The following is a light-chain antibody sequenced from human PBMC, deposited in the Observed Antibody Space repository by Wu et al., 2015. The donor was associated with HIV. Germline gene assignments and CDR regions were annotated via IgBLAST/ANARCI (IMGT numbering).Light chain of an antibody. CDR1: QSVSSSY. J-gene: IGKJ1*01. Sequence: EIVLTQSPGTLSLSPGERATLSCRASQSVSSSYLAWYQQKPGQAPRLLIYGASNRATGIPDRFSGSGTGTDFTLTINRLEPEDFAVYYCQQYGNSRTFGQGTKVEIK. CDR2: GAS. V-gene: IGKV3-20*01. CDR3: QQYGNSRT.